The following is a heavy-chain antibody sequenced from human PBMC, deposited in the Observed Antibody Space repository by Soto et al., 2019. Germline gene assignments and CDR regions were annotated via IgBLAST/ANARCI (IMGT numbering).Heavy chain of an antibody. CDR3: ARYSSKNNWFDP. D-gene: IGHD6-13*01. Sequence: SETLSLTCAVYGGSFSGYYWSWIRQPPGKGLEWIGEINHSGSTNYNPSLKSRVTISVDTSKNHFSLKLSSVTAADTAVYYCARYSSKNNWFDPWGQGTLVTVSS. J-gene: IGHJ5*02. CDR1: GGSFSGYY. CDR2: INHSGST. V-gene: IGHV4-34*01.